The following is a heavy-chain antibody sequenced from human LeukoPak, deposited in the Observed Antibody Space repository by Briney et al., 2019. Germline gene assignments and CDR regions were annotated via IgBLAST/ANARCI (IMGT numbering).Heavy chain of an antibody. CDR2: INPSGGST. Sequence: ASVKVSCKASGYTFTSYYMHWVRQAPGQGLEGMGIINPSGGSTSYAQKFQGRVTMTRDTSTSTVYMELSSLRSEDTAVYYCASLSAVTTHYYYMDVWGKGTTVTVSS. CDR3: ASLSAVTTHYYYMDV. J-gene: IGHJ6*03. CDR1: GYTFTSYY. D-gene: IGHD4-17*01. V-gene: IGHV1-46*01.